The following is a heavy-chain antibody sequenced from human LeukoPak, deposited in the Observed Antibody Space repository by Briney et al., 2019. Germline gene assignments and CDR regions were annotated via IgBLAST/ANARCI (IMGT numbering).Heavy chain of an antibody. V-gene: IGHV3-48*01. CDR1: GFSFSSYS. CDR2: ITDSGTTI. Sequence: GGSLRLSCAASGFSFSSYSMNWVRQAPGKGLEWVSFITDSGTTIYSAHSVEGRFTISRDNAKNSLYLQMNSLRAEDTGVYYCARSPDYTTTWYFFDFWGQGTLVTVSS. CDR3: ARSPDYTTTWYFFDF. D-gene: IGHD6-13*01. J-gene: IGHJ4*02.